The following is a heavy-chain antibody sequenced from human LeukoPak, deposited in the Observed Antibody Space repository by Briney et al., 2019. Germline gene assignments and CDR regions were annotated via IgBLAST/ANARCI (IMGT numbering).Heavy chain of an antibody. J-gene: IGHJ4*02. V-gene: IGHV3-48*02. D-gene: IGHD3-3*01. CDR1: GFTFSSYS. CDR2: ISSSSSTI. CDR3: ARGGYDFWSGYYSFDY. Sequence: PGGSLRLSCAASGFTFSSYSMSSVRQAPGKGLEWVSYISSSSSTIYYADSVKGRFTISRDHAKNSLYLQMNSLRDEDTAVYYCARGGYDFWSGYYSFDYGGQGTLVTVSS.